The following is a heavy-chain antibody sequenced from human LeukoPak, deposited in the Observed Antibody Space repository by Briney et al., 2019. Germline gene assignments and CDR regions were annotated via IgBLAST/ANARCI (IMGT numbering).Heavy chain of an antibody. CDR2: LSGSGGST. CDR1: GINLSNHD. CDR3: AKRGVVIRVILVGFHKEAYYFDS. D-gene: IGHD3-22*01. V-gene: IGHV3-23*01. J-gene: IGHJ4*02. Sequence: GGPLRLSCAVSGINLSNHDMTWVRQAPGKGLEWVAGLSGSGGSTHYADSVKGRFTISRDNAKNTLYLQMNSLRAEDTAVYFCAKRGVVIRVILVGFHKEAYYFDSWGQGVLVTVSS.